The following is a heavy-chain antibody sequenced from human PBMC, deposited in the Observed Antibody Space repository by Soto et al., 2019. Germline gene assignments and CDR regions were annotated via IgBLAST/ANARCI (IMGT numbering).Heavy chain of an antibody. Sequence: QVQLVESGGGVVQPGRSLRLSCVASGFMFDSYGMHWVRQAPGKGLEWVAIILYDGSEKYYADSVKGRFTISRDNSKNTLYLQMNSLSAEDTALYYCAREPGRIEVDGFDYWGQGTLVTVSS. D-gene: IGHD6-19*01. V-gene: IGHV3-33*01. CDR3: AREPGRIEVDGFDY. CDR1: GFMFDSYG. CDR2: ILYDGSEK. J-gene: IGHJ4*02.